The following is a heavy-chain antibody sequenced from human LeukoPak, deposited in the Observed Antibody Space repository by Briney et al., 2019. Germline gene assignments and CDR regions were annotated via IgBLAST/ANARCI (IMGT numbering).Heavy chain of an antibody. CDR3: ARRSGRTNYYMDV. Sequence: GGSLRLSCAASGFTFDDYGMSWVRQAPGKGLEWVSGINWNGGSTGYAYSVKGRFTISTYNAKTSLYLQMNSLRAEDTALYYCARRSGRTNYYMDVWGKGTTVTVSS. D-gene: IGHD6-19*01. J-gene: IGHJ6*03. CDR1: GFTFDDYG. CDR2: INWNGGST. V-gene: IGHV3-20*04.